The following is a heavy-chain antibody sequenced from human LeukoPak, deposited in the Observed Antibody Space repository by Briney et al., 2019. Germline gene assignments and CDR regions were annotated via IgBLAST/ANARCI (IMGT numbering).Heavy chain of an antibody. J-gene: IGHJ2*01. CDR3: ARLKLGAYFDL. CDR2: VYNSGDT. D-gene: IGHD3-16*01. V-gene: IGHV4-59*08. Sequence: SETLSLTCTVSGGSTSSDYWSWIRQSPGKGLEWVGYVYNSGDTGKNPFLKSRVTILLDTSKNQCSLKLTSVSAADTAVYYCARLKLGAYFDLWGRGTLVTVSS. CDR1: GGSTSSDY.